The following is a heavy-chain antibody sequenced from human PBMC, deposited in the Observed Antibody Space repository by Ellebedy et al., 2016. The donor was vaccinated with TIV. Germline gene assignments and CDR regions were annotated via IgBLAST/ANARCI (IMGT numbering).Heavy chain of an antibody. CDR3: ARALTGAPFDY. CDR2: IRAYNGNT. CDR1: GYTFTNYG. Sequence: AASVKVSCKASGYTFTNYGISWVRQAPGQGLEWMGWIRAYNGNTNYAQKLQGRVTMTTDTSTSTAYMELRSLRYEDTAVYYCARALTGAPFDYWGQGTLVTVSS. J-gene: IGHJ4*02. D-gene: IGHD7-27*01. V-gene: IGHV1-18*01.